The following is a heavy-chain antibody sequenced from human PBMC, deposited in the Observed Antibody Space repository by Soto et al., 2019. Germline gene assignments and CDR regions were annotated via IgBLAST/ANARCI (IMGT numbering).Heavy chain of an antibody. V-gene: IGHV3-23*01. CDR3: AKDQRETTKQQIGAASGTYYYYGMDV. CDR2: ISGSGGSK. J-gene: IGHJ6*02. CDR1: GFTFSSYA. D-gene: IGHD1-7*01. Sequence: EVQLLESGGGLVQPGGSLRLSCAASGFTFSSYAMSWVRQAPGKGLEWVSAISGSGGSKYYADSVKGRFTISRDNSKNTLYLQMNSQSDEDTDVYYCAKDQRETTKQQIGAASGTYYYYGMDVWGQGTTVTVSS.